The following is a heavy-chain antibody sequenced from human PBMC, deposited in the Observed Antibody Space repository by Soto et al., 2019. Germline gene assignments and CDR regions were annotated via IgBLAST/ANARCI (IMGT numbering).Heavy chain of an antibody. CDR2: ISYDGSNK. CDR1: GFTFSSYA. V-gene: IGHV3-30-3*01. D-gene: IGHD3-22*01. J-gene: IGHJ3*02. CDR3: ARDRPTMIVVVLTPAFDI. Sequence: PGGSLRLSCAASGFTFSSYAMHWVRQAPGKGLEWVAVISYDGSNKYYADSVKGRFTISRDNSKNTLYLQMNSLRAEDTAVYYCARDRPTMIVVVLTPAFDIWGQGTMVTLSS.